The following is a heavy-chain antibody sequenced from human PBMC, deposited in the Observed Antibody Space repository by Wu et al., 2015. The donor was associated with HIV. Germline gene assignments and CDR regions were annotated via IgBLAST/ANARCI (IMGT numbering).Heavy chain of an antibody. Sequence: QVQLVQSGAEVKKPGSSVKVSCKASGGTFSSYAISWVRQTPGQGLEWMGGIIPIFGTANSAQKFQGRITITADESTSTAYMELSSLRSEDTAVYYCARGYSNYDYYYYYMDVWGKGTTVTVSS. V-gene: IGHV1-69*12. CDR1: GGTFSSYA. D-gene: IGHD4-11*01. J-gene: IGHJ6*03. CDR2: IIPIFGTA. CDR3: ARGYSNYDYYYYYMDV.